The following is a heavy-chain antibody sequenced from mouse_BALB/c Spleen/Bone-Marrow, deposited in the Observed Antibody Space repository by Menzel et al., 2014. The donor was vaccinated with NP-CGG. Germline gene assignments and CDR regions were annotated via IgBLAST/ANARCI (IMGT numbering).Heavy chain of an antibody. J-gene: IGHJ2*01. V-gene: IGHV1S130*01. CDR1: GYTFTNSW. CDR3: ARHHRFAFYFGR. Sequence: VKLVEAGSVLVRPGASVKLSCKASGYTFTNSWIHWAKQRPGQGLEWIGEIHPNSGNTNYNEKFKGKATLTVDTSSGTAYGDLSSLTSEDSAVYYCARHHRFAFYFGRWARSTPLPVS. CDR2: IHPNSGNT. D-gene: IGHD2-14*01.